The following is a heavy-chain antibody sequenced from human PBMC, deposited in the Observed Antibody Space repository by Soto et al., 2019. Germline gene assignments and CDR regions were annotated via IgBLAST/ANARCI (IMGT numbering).Heavy chain of an antibody. CDR1: GFSLSTSGVG. V-gene: IGHV2-5*02. Sequence: QNTLKESGPTLVKPTQTLTLTCTFSGFSLSTSGVGVGWIRQPPGKALEWLALIYWDDDKRYSPSLKSRLTTTKDTSQNQVVLTMPNMDPVDTATYSCGRRVVAAAGGDYFDYWGQGTLVTVSS. CDR2: IYWDDDK. D-gene: IGHD6-13*01. CDR3: GRRVVAAAGGDYFDY. J-gene: IGHJ4*02.